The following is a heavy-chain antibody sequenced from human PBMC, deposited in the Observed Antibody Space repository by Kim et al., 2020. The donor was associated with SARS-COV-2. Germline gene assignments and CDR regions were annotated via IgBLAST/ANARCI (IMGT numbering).Heavy chain of an antibody. CDR2: ISAYNGNT. V-gene: IGHV1-18*01. D-gene: IGHD2-15*01. Sequence: ASVKVSCKASGYTFTSYGISWVRQAPGQGLEWMGWISAYNGNTNYAQKLQGRVTMTTDTSTSTAYMELRSLRSDDTAVYYCARSPPVVAATLLFDYWGQGTLVTVSS. CDR3: ARSPPVVAATLLFDY. CDR1: GYTFTSYG. J-gene: IGHJ4*02.